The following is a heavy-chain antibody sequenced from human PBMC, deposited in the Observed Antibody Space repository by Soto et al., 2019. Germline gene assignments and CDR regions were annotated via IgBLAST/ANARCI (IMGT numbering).Heavy chain of an antibody. V-gene: IGHV4-59*12. CDR3: ARSVFP. CDR1: GGSMNTYY. Sequence: SETLSLTCTVSGGSMNTYYWSWIRQPPRKGLQWIGYVYSSGSTKYNPSLKSRVTISVDTPKNQFSLKLSSVTAADTAVYYCARSVFPWGQGTLVTVSS. CDR2: VYSSGST. J-gene: IGHJ5*02.